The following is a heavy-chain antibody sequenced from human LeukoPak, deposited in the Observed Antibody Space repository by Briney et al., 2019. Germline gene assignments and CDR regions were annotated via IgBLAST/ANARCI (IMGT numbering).Heavy chain of an antibody. J-gene: IGHJ4*02. CDR2: ISSSGSTI. D-gene: IGHD6-19*01. V-gene: IGHV3-48*03. Sequence: GGSLRLSCAASGFTFSSYEMNWVRQAPGKGLEWVSYISSSGSTIYYADSVKGRFTISRDNAKNSLYLQMNSLRAEDTALYYCARDRGTGYSSSYFDYWGQGTLVTVSS. CDR3: ARDRGTGYSSSYFDY. CDR1: GFTFSSYE.